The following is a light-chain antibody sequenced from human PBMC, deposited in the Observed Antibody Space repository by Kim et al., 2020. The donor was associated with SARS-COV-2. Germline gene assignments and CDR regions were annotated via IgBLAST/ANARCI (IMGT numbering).Light chain of an antibody. CDR1: QSISSW. V-gene: IGKV1-5*01. Sequence: SASVGDRVTITCRASQSISSWLAWYQQKPGKAPKLLIYDASSLEVGVPSRFSGSGSGTEFTLTISSLQPDDFATYYCQQYNSYLYTFGQGTKLEI. J-gene: IGKJ2*01. CDR2: DAS. CDR3: QQYNSYLYT.